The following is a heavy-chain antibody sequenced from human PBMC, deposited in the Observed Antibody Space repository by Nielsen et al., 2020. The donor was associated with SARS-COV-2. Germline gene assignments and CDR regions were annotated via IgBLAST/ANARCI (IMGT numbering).Heavy chain of an antibody. CDR3: ARIRTWIQLWTTGY. V-gene: IGHV1-3*01. D-gene: IGHD5-18*01. CDR1: GYTFTSYA. Sequence: ASVKVSCKASGYTFTSYAMHWLRQAPGQRLEWMGWINAGNGNTKYSQKFQGRVTITRDTSASTAYMELSSLRSEDTAVYYCARIRTWIQLWTTGYWGQGTLVTVSS. CDR2: INAGNGNT. J-gene: IGHJ4*02.